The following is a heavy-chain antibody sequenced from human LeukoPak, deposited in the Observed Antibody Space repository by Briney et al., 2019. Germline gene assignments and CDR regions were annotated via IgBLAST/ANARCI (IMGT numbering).Heavy chain of an antibody. V-gene: IGHV1-69*06. D-gene: IGHD2-21*02. CDR2: IIPIFGTA. CDR1: GGTLSSYA. Sequence: SVTVSCKASGGTLSSYAISWVRQAPGEGIEWMGGIIPIFGTANYAQKFQGRVTITADKSTSTAYMELSSLRSEDTAVYYCASDCGGDCYPPAEYFQHWGQGTLVTVSS. J-gene: IGHJ1*01. CDR3: ASDCGGDCYPPAEYFQH.